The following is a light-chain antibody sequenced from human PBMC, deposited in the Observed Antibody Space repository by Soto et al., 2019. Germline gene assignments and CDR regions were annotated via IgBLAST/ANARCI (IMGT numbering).Light chain of an antibody. CDR2: RAS. J-gene: IGKJ3*01. V-gene: IGKV1-5*03. Sequence: DIQMTQSPSSLSASVGDRVTITCRASQIINTWLAWYQQKPGKAPKLLIYRASNLVNGVTSRFSGSGSGTEFTITIRRLQPDDCSIYYCHQYETYSGTFGPGTKVD. CDR3: HQYETYSGT. CDR1: QIINTW.